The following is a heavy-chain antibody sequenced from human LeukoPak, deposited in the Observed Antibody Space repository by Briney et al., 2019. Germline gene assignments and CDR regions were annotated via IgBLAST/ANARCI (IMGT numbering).Heavy chain of an antibody. D-gene: IGHD1-26*01. CDR1: GFTFSTYA. CDR3: VRDRGTYRPIDY. J-gene: IGHJ4*02. V-gene: IGHV3-30*04. Sequence: GRSLRLSCAASGFTFSTYAMNWVRQAPGRGLEWGAVISYDGRQNYYADSVKGRFTISSDNAQNSLYLQMNSLRAEDTAIYYCVRDRGTYRPIDYWGQGTLVTVSS. CDR2: ISYDGRQN.